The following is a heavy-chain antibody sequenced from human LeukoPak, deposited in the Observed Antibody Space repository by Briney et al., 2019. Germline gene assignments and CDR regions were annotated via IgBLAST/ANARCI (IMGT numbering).Heavy chain of an antibody. V-gene: IGHV3-23*01. CDR2: ISGSGGGT. D-gene: IGHD2-2*01. CDR1: GFTFSSYA. CDR3: AKSLFVVVPAAVDFDY. Sequence: GGSLRLSCAASGFTFSSYAMSWVRQAPGKGLEWVSAISGSGGGTYYADSVKGRFTISRDNSKNTLYLQMNSLRAEDTAVYYCAKSLFVVVPAAVDFDYWGQGTLVTVSS. J-gene: IGHJ4*02.